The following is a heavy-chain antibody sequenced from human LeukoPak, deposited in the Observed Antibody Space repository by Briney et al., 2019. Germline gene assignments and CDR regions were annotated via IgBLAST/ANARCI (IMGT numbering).Heavy chain of an antibody. Sequence: GGPLRLSGEASELFFFPFWMSWFGKAPGKGLEGLAKIKQVGSEKYYVDSVKGRFTISRDNAKNSLYLQMNSLRAEDTAVYYCARDRWYDFWSGYYNYFDYWGQGTLVTVSS. D-gene: IGHD3-3*01. J-gene: IGHJ4*02. CDR1: ELFFFPFW. V-gene: IGHV3-7*01. CDR2: IKQVGSEK. CDR3: ARDRWYDFWSGYYNYFDY.